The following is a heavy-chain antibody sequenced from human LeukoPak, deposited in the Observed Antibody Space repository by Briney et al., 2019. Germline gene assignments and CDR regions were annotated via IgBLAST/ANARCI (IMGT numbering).Heavy chain of an antibody. V-gene: IGHV4-34*01. CDR1: GGSFSGYY. J-gene: IGHJ4*02. CDR2: INHSGST. D-gene: IGHD1-26*01. CDR3: ARGRLSRWELLNRFDY. Sequence: SETLSLTCAVYGGSFSGYYWSWIRQPPGKGLEWIGEINHSGSTNYNPSLKSRVTISVDTSKNQFSLKLSSVTAADTAVYYCARGRLSRWELLNRFDYWGQGTLVTVSS.